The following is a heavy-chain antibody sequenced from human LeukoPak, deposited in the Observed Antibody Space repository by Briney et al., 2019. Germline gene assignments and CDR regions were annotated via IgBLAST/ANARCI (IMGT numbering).Heavy chain of an antibody. CDR3: ASLNGSGYYFDY. Sequence: TSETLSLTCTVSGGSISTYHWSWIRQPPWKGLEWIGSTYYNPSLKSRVTISVDTSNNQFSLKLSSVTAADTAVYYCASLNGSGYYFDYWGQGTLVTVSS. V-gene: IGHV4-4*09. CDR1: GGSISTYH. CDR2: T. J-gene: IGHJ4*02. D-gene: IGHD3-3*01.